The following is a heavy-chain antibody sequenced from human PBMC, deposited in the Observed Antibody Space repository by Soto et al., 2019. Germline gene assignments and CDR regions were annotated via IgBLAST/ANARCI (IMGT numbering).Heavy chain of an antibody. J-gene: IGHJ4*02. CDR2: VYYTGST. Sequence: LSLTCSVSGGSISGSYWSWIRQSPGKGLEWLGYVYYTGSTNYSPSLRSRVSISVDTSKNEFSLRLSSVTAADTAVYFCARSVAVPGAHIDYWGQGTQVTVSS. V-gene: IGHV4-59*01. D-gene: IGHD6-19*01. CDR3: ARSVAVPGAHIDY. CDR1: GGSISGSY.